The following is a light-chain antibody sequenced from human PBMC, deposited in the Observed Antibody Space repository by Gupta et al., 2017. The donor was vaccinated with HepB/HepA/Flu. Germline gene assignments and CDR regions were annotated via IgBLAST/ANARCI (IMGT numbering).Light chain of an antibody. J-gene: IGKJ4*01. V-gene: IGKV3-20*01. CDR2: GAS. CDR1: QSINSDY. CDR3: QHYGSSPPVT. Sequence: VLTPSPGTLSLSPGERATLSCRASQSINSDYLTWYQHKPGQAPRLLIYGASYRATGIPDRFSGSGSGTDFTLTISRLEPEDFAVYYCQHYGSSPPVTFGGGTKVEIK.